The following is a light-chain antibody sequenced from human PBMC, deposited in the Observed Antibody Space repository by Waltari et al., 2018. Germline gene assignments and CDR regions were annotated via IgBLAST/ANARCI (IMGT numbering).Light chain of an antibody. CDR2: RIS. Sequence: EIVLTQSPTSMAVSQGERVTISCTASSSLTTNYLNWYQQKPGFPPRLLVYRISSLASGVRARFSGSGSGYSYTLTISSRETEDAANYYWQQGQSIADSFGQGTKVEMK. CDR3: QQGQSIADS. CDR1: SSLTTNY. J-gene: IGKJ2*03. V-gene: IGKV3D-20*02.